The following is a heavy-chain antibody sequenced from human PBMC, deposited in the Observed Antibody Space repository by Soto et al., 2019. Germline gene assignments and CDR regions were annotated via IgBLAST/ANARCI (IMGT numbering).Heavy chain of an antibody. CDR2: INSDGSST. V-gene: IGHV3-74*01. CDR3: ARDWSPYYDFWSGFYTYFDY. Sequence: GGSLRLSCAVSGFTFSSHWMHWVRQAAGKGLVWVARINSDGSSTNYADSAKGRFTISRDNAKKTLYLQMNSLRADDTAVYYCARDWSPYYDFWSGFYTYFDYWGQGALVTVSS. CDR1: GFTFSSHW. J-gene: IGHJ4*01. D-gene: IGHD3-3*01.